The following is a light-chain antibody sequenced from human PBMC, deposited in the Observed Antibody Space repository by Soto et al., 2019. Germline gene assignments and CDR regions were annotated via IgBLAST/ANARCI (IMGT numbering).Light chain of an antibody. Sequence: QSALTQPASVSGSPGQSITISCTGTSSDVGGYNFVSWYQQHPGKAPKLMIYDVSNRPSGASNRFSGSKSGNTASLTISGLQAEDEADYYCSSYTSSSTLVVFGGGTKLTVL. CDR3: SSYTSSSTLVV. V-gene: IGLV2-14*01. CDR2: DVS. CDR1: SSDVGGYNF. J-gene: IGLJ2*01.